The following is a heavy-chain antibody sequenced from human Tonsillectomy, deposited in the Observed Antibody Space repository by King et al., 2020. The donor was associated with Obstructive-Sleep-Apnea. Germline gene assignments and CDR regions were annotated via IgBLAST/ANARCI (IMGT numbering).Heavy chain of an antibody. CDR2: IYWDDDK. CDR3: AHRRGWTYYFDY. Sequence: TLKESGPTLVKTTQTLTLTCTFSGFSLSTSGVGVGWIRQPPGKALEWLALIYWDDDKLYSPSLKSRLTITKDTSKNQVALTMTNMDPVDTATYYCAHRRGWTYYFDYWGQGTLVTVSS. D-gene: IGHD3/OR15-3a*01. J-gene: IGHJ4*02. CDR1: GFSLSTSGVG. V-gene: IGHV2-5*02.